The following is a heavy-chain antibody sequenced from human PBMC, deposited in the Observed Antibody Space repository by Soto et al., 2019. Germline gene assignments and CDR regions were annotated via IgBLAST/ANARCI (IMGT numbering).Heavy chain of an antibody. CDR3: ARENDILTGYAFDI. CDR1: GCTFNTYA. CDR2: IIPIFGTA. Sequence: SVKVSCKTSGCTFNTYALTCVRQAPGQGLEWMGGIIPIFGTANYAQKFQGRVTITADESTSTAYMELSSLRSEDTAVYYCARENDILTGYAFDIWGQGTMVTVSS. J-gene: IGHJ3*02. V-gene: IGHV1-69*13. D-gene: IGHD3-9*01.